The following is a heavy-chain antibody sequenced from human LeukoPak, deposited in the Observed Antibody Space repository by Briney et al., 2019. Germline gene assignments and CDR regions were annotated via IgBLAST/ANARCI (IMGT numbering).Heavy chain of an antibody. CDR1: GGSISSYH. V-gene: IGHV4-59*01. CDR2: IYYSGST. D-gene: IGHD3-22*01. Sequence: SETLSLTCTVSGGSISSYHWSWIRQPPGKGLEWIGYIYYSGSTNYNPSLKSRVTISVDTSKNQFSLKLSSVTAADTAVYYCARTYYYDSSGYYYTGGAFDIWGQGTMVTVSS. J-gene: IGHJ3*02. CDR3: ARTYYYDSSGYYYTGGAFDI.